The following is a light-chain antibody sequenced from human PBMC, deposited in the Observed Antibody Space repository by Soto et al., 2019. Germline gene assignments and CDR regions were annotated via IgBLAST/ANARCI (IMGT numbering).Light chain of an antibody. V-gene: IGLV1-44*01. CDR2: TND. CDR3: AAWDDSLNDTV. CDR1: SSNIGSNT. J-gene: IGLJ3*02. Sequence: QSRLTQPPSASVTPGERVSISCSGSSSNIGSNTVTWYHHLPGTAPKVLIYTNDQRPSGVPDRFSGSKSGTSASLAISGLQDEAEYYCAAWDDSLNDTVFCGGTQLTVL.